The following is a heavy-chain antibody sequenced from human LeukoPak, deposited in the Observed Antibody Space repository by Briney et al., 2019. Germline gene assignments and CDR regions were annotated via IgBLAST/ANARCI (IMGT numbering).Heavy chain of an antibody. CDR3: ARFMVRDKLDY. D-gene: IGHD3-10*01. J-gene: IGHJ4*02. V-gene: IGHV3-11*06. CDR2: ISSSSSYT. CDR1: GFTFSDYY. Sequence: GGSLRLSCAASGFTFSDYYMSWIRQAPGKGLEWVSYISSSSSYTNYADSVKGRFTISRDNAKNSLYLQMNSLRAEGTAVYYCARFMVRDKLDYWGQGTLVTVSS.